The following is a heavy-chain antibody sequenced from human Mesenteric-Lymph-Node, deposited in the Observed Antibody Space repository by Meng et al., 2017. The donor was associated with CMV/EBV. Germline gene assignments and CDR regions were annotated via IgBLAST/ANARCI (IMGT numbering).Heavy chain of an antibody. Sequence: QEQLVQSGAEVKKPGSSVKVSCKASGYSFTSFDINWVRQATGQGPEWMGWMKPNSGNTGYAQKFQGRVTLTRDTSISTDYMELSSLRSEDTAVYYCARGPSYSSGFPDCWGQGTLVTVSS. CDR2: MKPNSGNT. D-gene: IGHD6-19*01. CDR3: ARGPSYSSGFPDC. CDR1: GYSFTSFD. J-gene: IGHJ4*02. V-gene: IGHV1-8*02.